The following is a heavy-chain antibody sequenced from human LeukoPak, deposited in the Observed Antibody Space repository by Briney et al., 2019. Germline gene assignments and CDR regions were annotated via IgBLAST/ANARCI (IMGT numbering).Heavy chain of an antibody. J-gene: IGHJ4*02. CDR1: GFTFRNYE. Sequence: GGSLRLSRAASGFTFRNYEMNWVRQAPGKGLEWVSYISSSGSTIFYAASVKGRFTISRDNARNSVYLQMNSLRADDTAIYYCAREESRGLDYWGQGTAVTVSP. CDR3: AREESRGLDY. CDR2: ISSSGSTI. V-gene: IGHV3-48*03. D-gene: IGHD3-10*01.